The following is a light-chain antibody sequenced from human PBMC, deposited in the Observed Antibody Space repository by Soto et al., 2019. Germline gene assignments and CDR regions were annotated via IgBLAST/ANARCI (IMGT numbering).Light chain of an antibody. CDR3: QQRCDWPLT. CDR1: QSLSGQ. V-gene: IGKV3-11*01. CDR2: DAS. Sequence: EIVLTQSPATLSLSPGERATLSCRASQSLSGQLAWYQQKPGQAPRLLIYDASNRATGIPARFSGSGSATDFTLTISSLEPEDFAVYFCQQRCDWPLTFGGGTKV. J-gene: IGKJ4*01.